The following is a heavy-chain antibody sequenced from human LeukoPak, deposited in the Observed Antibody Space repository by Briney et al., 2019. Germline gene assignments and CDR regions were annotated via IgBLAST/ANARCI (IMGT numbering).Heavy chain of an antibody. V-gene: IGHV3-23*01. Sequence: GGSLRLSCVASGFTFSSYAMNWVRQAPGKGLEWVSVISGSGGTTYYADSVKGRFTISRDNSKNTLYLQMNSLRAEDTAVYYCAKDRLPGITIFGVATDYWGQGTLVTVSS. CDR3: AKDRLPGITIFGVATDY. CDR1: GFTFSSYA. J-gene: IGHJ4*02. CDR2: ISGSGGTT. D-gene: IGHD3-3*01.